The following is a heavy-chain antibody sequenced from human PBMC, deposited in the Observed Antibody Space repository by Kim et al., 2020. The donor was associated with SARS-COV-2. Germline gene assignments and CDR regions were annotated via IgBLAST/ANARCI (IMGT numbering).Heavy chain of an antibody. CDR1: GFTFSSYS. J-gene: IGHJ3*02. V-gene: IGHV3-21*04. D-gene: IGHD3-9*01. CDR2: ISSSSYI. Sequence: GGSLRLSCAASGFTFSSYSMNWVRQAPGKGLEWVSSISSSSYIYYADSVKGRFTISRDNAKNSLYLQMNSLRAEDTAVYYCAREYYDILTGYPWGNAFDIWGQGTMVTVSS. CDR3: AREYYDILTGYPWGNAFDI.